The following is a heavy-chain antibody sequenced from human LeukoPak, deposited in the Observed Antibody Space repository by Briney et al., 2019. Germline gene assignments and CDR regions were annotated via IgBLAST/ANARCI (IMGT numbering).Heavy chain of an antibody. Sequence: PSETLSLTCTVSGGSISSSSYYWGWIRQPPGKGLEWIGSIYYSGSTYYNPSLKSRVTISVDTSKNQFSLQLSSVTAADTAVYYCARFSTSDFDYWGQGTLVTVSS. CDR2: IYYSGST. D-gene: IGHD2/OR15-2a*01. CDR3: ARFSTSDFDY. V-gene: IGHV4-39*01. J-gene: IGHJ4*02. CDR1: GGSISSSSYY.